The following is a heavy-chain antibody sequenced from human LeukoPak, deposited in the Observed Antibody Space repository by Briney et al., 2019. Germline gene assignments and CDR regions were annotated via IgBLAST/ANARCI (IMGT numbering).Heavy chain of an antibody. CDR2: INPSGGST. J-gene: IGHJ4*02. Sequence: ASVKVSCKASGYTFTSYYMHWVRQAPGQGLEWMGIINPSGGSTSYAQKFQGRVTMTTDTSTSTAYMELRSLRSDDTAVYYCARVAGVTLDYWGQGTLVTVSS. D-gene: IGHD2-21*02. CDR3: ARVAGVTLDY. V-gene: IGHV1-46*01. CDR1: GYTFTSYY.